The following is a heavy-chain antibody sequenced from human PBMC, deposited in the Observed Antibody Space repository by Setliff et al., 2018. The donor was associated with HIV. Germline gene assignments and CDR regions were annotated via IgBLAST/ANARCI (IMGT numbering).Heavy chain of an antibody. J-gene: IGHJ3*02. CDR1: GGSISSSNW. CDR2: INHSGST. CDR3: ATGAKNDFWDDPVPNPFDI. V-gene: IGHV4-4*02. Sequence: SETLSLTCAVSGGSISSSNWWSWIRQPPGKGLEWIGEINHSGSTNYNPSLKSRVTISVDTSKNQISLKLTSVTAADTAVYYCATGAKNDFWDDPVPNPFDIWGQGTMVTVSS. D-gene: IGHD3-3*01.